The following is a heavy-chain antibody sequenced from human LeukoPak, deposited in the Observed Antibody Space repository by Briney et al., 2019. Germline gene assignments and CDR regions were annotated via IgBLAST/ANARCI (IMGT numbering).Heavy chain of an antibody. CDR1: GYNFPAYF. D-gene: IGHD4-17*01. V-gene: IGHV3-21*01. J-gene: IGHJ4*02. CDR3: ATAVTLSTFDY. CDR2: ISSSSSYI. Sequence: SCKAAGYNFPAYFIHWVRQAPGKGLEWVSSISSSSSYIYYADSVKGRFTISRDNAKNSLYLQMNSLRAEDTAVYYCATAVTLSTFDYWGQGTLVTVSS.